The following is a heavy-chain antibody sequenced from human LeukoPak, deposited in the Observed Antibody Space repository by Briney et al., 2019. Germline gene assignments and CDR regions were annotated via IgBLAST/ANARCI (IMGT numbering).Heavy chain of an antibody. CDR2: IRSKANSYAT. V-gene: IGHV3-73*01. D-gene: IGHD2-15*01. Sequence: GGSLRLSCAASGFTFSGSAMHWVRQASGKGLEWVGRIRSKANSYATAYAASVKGRFTISRDDSKNTAYLQMNSLKTEDTAVYYCTTPRGNAFDIWGQGTMVTVSS. CDR3: TTPRGNAFDI. J-gene: IGHJ3*02. CDR1: GFTFSGSA.